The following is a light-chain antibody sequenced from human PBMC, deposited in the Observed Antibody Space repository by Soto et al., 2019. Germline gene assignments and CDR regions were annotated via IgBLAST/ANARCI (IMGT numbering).Light chain of an antibody. CDR2: AAS. V-gene: IGKV1-39*01. CDR1: QSITIN. J-gene: IGKJ5*01. CDR3: QQSYSPLT. Sequence: DIQMTQSLSSLSASVGDSVTITCRTGQSITINLNWYQQKPGKAPKLLIYAASILQSGVPSRFSGSGSGTDFTLTISSLQPEDFATYYCQQSYSPLTFGHGTRLEIK.